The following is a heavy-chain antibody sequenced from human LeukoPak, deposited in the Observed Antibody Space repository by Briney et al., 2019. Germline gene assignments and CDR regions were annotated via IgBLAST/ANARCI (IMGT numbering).Heavy chain of an antibody. CDR3: ARGAAYCSGGSCYWDY. Sequence: PSETLSLTCTVSGGSINSYFWSWVRQPPGKGLEWIGYLYYTGSANYNPCLKSLVTISVDTSKNQFSLRLSSVTAADTAVYYCARGAAYCSGGSCYWDYWGQGTLVTVSS. J-gene: IGHJ4*02. V-gene: IGHV4-59*01. D-gene: IGHD2-15*01. CDR2: LYYTGSA. CDR1: GGSINSYF.